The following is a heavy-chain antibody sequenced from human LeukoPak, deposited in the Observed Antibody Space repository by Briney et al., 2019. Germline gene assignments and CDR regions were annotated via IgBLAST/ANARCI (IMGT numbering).Heavy chain of an antibody. CDR2: INHSGST. V-gene: IGHV4-34*01. J-gene: IGHJ4*02. CDR1: GGSFSGYY. CDR3: ARGLPDYFDY. Sequence: SETLSLTCAVYGGSFSGYYWSWIRQPPGKGLEWIGEINHSGSTNYNPPLKSRVTISVDTSKNQFSLKLSSVTAADTAVYYCARGLPDYFDYWGQGTLVTVSS.